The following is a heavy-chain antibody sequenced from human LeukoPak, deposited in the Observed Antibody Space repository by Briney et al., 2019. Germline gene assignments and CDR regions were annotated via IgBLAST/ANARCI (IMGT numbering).Heavy chain of an antibody. CDR1: GFTFSSYA. J-gene: IGHJ4*02. CDR3: AKRGLGSCSGSSCLQWVLDY. CDR2: ISGSSGGT. Sequence: QPGGSLRLSCAAPGFTFSSYAMNRVRQAPGKGLEWVSGISGSSGGTYYADSVKGRFTISRDNSKNTVYLQMNSLRAEDTAIYYCAKRGLGSCSGSSCLQWVLDYWGQGTLVTVSS. D-gene: IGHD2-15*01. V-gene: IGHV3-23*01.